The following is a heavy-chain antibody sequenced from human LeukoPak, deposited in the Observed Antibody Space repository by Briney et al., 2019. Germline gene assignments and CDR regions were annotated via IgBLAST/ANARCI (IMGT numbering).Heavy chain of an antibody. CDR2: IIPMFGTP. CDR1: LITLHPYA. J-gene: IGHJ6*03. D-gene: IGHD6-13*01. CDR3: AGAQQQLGGNTYYNMDV. V-gene: IGHV1-69*13. Sequence: SSVQVSCKASLITLHPYAFIGLRQAPGQGLAGMGGIIPMFGTPDYSERFQGRVTVTADESTNTAYMEVSSLTSEDTAVYYCAGAQQQLGGNTYYNMDVWGKGTTVTVSS.